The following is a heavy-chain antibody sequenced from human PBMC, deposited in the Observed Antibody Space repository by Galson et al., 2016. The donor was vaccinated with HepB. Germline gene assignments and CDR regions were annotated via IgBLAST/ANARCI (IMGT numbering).Heavy chain of an antibody. V-gene: IGHV1-69*13. CDR2: IIPVFDTT. Sequence: SVKVSCKASGDTFSSYAISWVRQAPGQGLEWLGEIIPVFDTTTYAQKFEGRVTVTADGSANTAYMELSSLRSEDTAVYYCARRPVVVTADDAFDIWGQGTMVTVSS. CDR1: GDTFSSYA. J-gene: IGHJ3*02. D-gene: IGHD2-21*02. CDR3: ARRPVVVTADDAFDI.